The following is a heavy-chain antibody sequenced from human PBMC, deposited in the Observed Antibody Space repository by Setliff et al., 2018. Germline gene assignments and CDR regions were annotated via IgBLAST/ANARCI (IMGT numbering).Heavy chain of an antibody. V-gene: IGHV4-59*01. CDR2: IYYSGST. CDR3: ARDILLGRVPTAMVSETPGY. J-gene: IGHJ4*02. D-gene: IGHD5-18*01. Sequence: PSETLSLTCTVSGGSISSYYWSWIRQPPGKGLEWIGYIYYSGSTNYNPSLKSRVTISVDTSKNQFSLKLSSVTAADTAVYYCARDILLGRVPTAMVSETPGYWGQGTLVTVSS. CDR1: GGSISSYY.